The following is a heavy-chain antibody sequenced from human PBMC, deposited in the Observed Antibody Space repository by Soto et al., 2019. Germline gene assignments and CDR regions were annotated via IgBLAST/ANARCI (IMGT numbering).Heavy chain of an antibody. Sequence: SETLSLTCTVSGGSISSGGYYRSWIRQHPGKGLEWIGYIYYSGSTYYNPSLKSRVTISVDTSKNQFSLKLSSVTAADTAVYYCARAGVEYQLLYYYYYGMDVWGQGTTVTVSS. V-gene: IGHV4-31*03. J-gene: IGHJ6*02. CDR2: IYYSGST. D-gene: IGHD2-2*02. CDR3: ARAGVEYQLLYYYYYGMDV. CDR1: GGSISSGGYY.